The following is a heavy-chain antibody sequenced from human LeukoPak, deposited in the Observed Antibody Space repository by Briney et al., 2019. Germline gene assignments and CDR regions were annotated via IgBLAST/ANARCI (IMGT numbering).Heavy chain of an antibody. Sequence: ASVKVSCKASGYTFSNSGTSWVRQAPGQGLEWMGWISTYSGTTNYAHNLQGRLTMTTDTSTSTAYMELRNLKSDDTAVYYCARSGGYYFYMDVWGKGTTVTVSS. CDR2: ISTYSGTT. D-gene: IGHD1-26*01. CDR3: ARSGGYYFYMDV. J-gene: IGHJ6*03. CDR1: GYTFSNSG. V-gene: IGHV1-18*01.